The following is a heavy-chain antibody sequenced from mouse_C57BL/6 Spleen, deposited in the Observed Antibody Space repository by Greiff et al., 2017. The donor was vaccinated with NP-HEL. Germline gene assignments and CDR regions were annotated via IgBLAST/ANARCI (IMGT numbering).Heavy chain of an antibody. CDR3: APFITTVVDFDY. J-gene: IGHJ2*01. CDR1: GYAFSSSW. CDR2: IYPGDGDT. V-gene: IGHV1-82*01. Sequence: QVQLQQSGPELVKPGASVKISCKASGYAFSSSWMNWVKQRPGKGLEWIGRIYPGDGDTNYNGKSKGKATLTADKSSSTAYMQLSSLTSEDSAVYFCAPFITTVVDFDYWGQGTTLTVSS. D-gene: IGHD1-1*01.